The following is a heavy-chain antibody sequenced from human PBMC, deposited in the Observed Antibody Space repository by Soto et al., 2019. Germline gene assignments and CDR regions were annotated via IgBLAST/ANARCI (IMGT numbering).Heavy chain of an antibody. CDR2: ISWNSGSL. D-gene: IGHD2-15*01. CDR3: AKVADCSGGGCFRWYFDL. CDR1: GFTFDDYA. J-gene: IGHJ2*01. V-gene: IGHV3-9*01. Sequence: EVQLVESGGGLVQPGRSLRLSCAASGFTFDDYAMHWVRQAPGKGLEWVSGISWNSGSLDYADSVKGRFTISRDNTKNSLYLQMSGLRSEYTALYYCAKVADCSGGGCFRWYFDLWGRGTLGTVSS.